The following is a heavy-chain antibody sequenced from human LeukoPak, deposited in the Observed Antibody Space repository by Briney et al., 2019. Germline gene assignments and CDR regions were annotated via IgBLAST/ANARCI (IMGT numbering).Heavy chain of an antibody. D-gene: IGHD7-27*01. V-gene: IGHV4-59*01. CDR1: GGSISSYY. CDR2: VYYSGST. Sequence: PSETLSLTCAVSGGSISSYYWTWIRQPPGKGLEWIGYVYYSGSTTYNPSLKSRVTISLDTSKSQFSLKLSSVTAADTGVYYCARTTWGYAFDLWGQGTMVTVSS. J-gene: IGHJ3*01. CDR3: ARTTWGYAFDL.